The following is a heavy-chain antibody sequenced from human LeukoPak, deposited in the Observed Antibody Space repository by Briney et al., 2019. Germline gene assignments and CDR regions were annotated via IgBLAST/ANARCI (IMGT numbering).Heavy chain of an antibody. V-gene: IGHV4-59*01. CDR2: IYYRGST. J-gene: IGHJ4*02. CDR1: GGSISSYY. D-gene: IGHD3-10*01. CDR3: ARAEVRGRTYYFDY. Sequence: SETLSLTCTVSGGSISSYYWSWLRQPPGKGLEWIGYIYYRGSTNYNPSLKSRVTISIDTFKNQFSLKLSSVTAADTAVYYCARAEVRGRTYYFDYWGQGTLVTVSS.